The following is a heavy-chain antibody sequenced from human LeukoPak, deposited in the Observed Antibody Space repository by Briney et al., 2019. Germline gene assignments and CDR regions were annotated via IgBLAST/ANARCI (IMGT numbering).Heavy chain of an antibody. CDR2: ISSSSSYI. CDR3: TRAPTFSGWFDY. V-gene: IGHV3-21*01. CDR1: GFTFSSYN. Sequence: GGSLRLSCAASGFTFSSYNMNWVRQAPGKGLEWVSSISSSSSYIYYADSVKGRFTISRDNAKNSLYLQMNSLRVEDAAVYYCTRAPTFSGWFDYWGQGTLVTVSS. J-gene: IGHJ4*02. D-gene: IGHD6-19*01.